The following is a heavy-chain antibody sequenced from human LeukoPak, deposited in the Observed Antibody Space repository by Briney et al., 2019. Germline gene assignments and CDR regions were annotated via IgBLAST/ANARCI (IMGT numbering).Heavy chain of an antibody. J-gene: IGHJ6*02. CDR3: AKDLSSAITSALVLDV. D-gene: IGHD3-22*01. Sequence: GGSLRLSCKVSGFTFDDYAMHWVRHTPGKGLEWVSGITWNRDNIGYGDSVKGRFTISRDNVKNVLYLQMNSLRPEDTTLYYCAKDLSSAITSALVLDVWGQGTTVIVS. CDR2: ITWNRDNI. CDR1: GFTFDDYA. V-gene: IGHV3-9*01.